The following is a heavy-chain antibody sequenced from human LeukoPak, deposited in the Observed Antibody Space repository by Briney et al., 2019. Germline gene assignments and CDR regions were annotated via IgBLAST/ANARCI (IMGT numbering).Heavy chain of an antibody. CDR1: GFTFSDYY. V-gene: IGHV3-11*01. CDR2: IDSSGDVI. D-gene: IGHD6-13*01. Sequence: GGSLRLSCAASGFTFSDYYMTWIRQAPGKGLEWLSYIDSSGDVIYYADSVKGRFTISRDNAKNSLYLQMNSLGAEDTAVYYCAKGTHSSSWHWYDPWGQGTLVTVSS. CDR3: AKGTHSSSWHWYDP. J-gene: IGHJ5*02.